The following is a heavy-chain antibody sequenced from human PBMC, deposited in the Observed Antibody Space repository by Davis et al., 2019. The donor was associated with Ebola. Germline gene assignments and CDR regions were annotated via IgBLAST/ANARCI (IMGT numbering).Heavy chain of an antibody. D-gene: IGHD3-16*01. CDR3: AKDIQGGSSYLDY. Sequence: PGGSLRLSCAVSGLTFSSYSMSWVRQAPGKGLEWVSSITSSITYIYYADSVRGRFTISRDNSKNTLYLQMNSLRVEDTAIYYCAKDIQGGSSYLDYWGQGTQVTVSA. CDR2: ITSSITYI. V-gene: IGHV3-21*04. J-gene: IGHJ4*02. CDR1: GLTFSSYS.